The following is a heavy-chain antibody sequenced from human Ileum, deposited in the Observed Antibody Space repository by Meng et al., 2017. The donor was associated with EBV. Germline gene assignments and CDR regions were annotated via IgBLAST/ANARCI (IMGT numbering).Heavy chain of an antibody. J-gene: IGHJ4*02. CDR3: ASGRDYAWHS. V-gene: IGHV4-4*02. CDR2: IYHSGST. Sequence: VRLPGSGPGLVKPSGTLSPPCAVSGDSISINNWWSWVRQPPGKGLEWIGEIYHSGSTNYNPSFKSRVTMSVDKSKNQISLNLSSVTAADTAVYYCASGRDYAWHSWGRGTLVTVSS. D-gene: IGHD4-17*01. CDR1: GDSISINNW.